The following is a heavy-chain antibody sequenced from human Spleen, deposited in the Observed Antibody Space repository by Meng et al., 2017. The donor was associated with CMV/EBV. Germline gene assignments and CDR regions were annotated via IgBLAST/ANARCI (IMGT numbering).Heavy chain of an antibody. D-gene: IGHD3-3*01. J-gene: IGHJ4*02. CDR3: ARHIHYYDFWSGYGDGYYFDY. CDR1: GYPFTDYF. V-gene: IGHV1-2*02. CDR2: INPNSGGT. Sequence: ASVKVSCKASGYPFTDYFMHWVRQAPGQGLEWMGWINPNSGGTNYAQKFQGRVTMTRDTSISTAYMELSRLRSDDTAVYYCARHIHYYDFWSGYGDGYYFDYWGQGTLVTVSS.